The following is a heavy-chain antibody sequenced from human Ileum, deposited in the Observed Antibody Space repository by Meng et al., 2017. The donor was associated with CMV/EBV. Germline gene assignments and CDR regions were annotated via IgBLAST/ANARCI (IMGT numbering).Heavy chain of an antibody. Sequence: SETLSLTCGVYGGSFSDYYYSWIRLSPGKGLEWIGEINHSGSTDYNPSLKSRVSISVDASRTQLSLRLTSATAANTAVYYCARGRSVRLGPSNWFDPWGQGVRVTVSS. CDR2: INHSGST. V-gene: IGHV4-34*01. D-gene: IGHD2-2*01. CDR3: ARGRSVRLGPSNWFDP. J-gene: IGHJ5*02. CDR1: GGSFSDYY.